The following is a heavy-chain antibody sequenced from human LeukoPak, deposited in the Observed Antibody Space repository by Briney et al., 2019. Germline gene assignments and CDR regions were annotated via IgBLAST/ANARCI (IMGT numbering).Heavy chain of an antibody. V-gene: IGHV3-30*02. D-gene: IGHD3-16*01. CDR2: IRYDENNK. CDR3: AKPQGGSPPRPFDY. CDR1: GFIFSNYD. Sequence: PGGSLRLSCATSGFIFSNYDIYWVRQAPGKGLEWVAFIRYDENNKYYADSVKGRFTISRDNSKNTLYLQMNSLRPEDTAVYYCAKPQGGSPPRPFDYWGQGTLVTVSS. J-gene: IGHJ4*02.